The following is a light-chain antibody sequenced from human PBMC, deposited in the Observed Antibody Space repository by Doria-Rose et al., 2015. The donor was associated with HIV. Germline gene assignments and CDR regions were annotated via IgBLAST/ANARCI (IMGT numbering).Light chain of an antibody. CDR2: DGS. CDR3: HQYGTSWT. CDR1: QSFRSTY. J-gene: IGKJ1*01. V-gene: IGKV3-20*01. Sequence: TQSPGTLSLSPGARATLSCRASQSFRSTYLAWYQQKPGQAPSLLIYDGSTRANGIPDRFSASGSGTDFTLTINRLEPEDFALYYCHQYGTSWTFGQGTKVEI.